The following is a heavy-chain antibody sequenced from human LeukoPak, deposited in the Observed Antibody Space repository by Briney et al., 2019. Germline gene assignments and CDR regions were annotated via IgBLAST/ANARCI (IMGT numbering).Heavy chain of an antibody. Sequence: SETLSLTCTVSGGSIRSSYYYWGWIRQPPGKGLEWIGSIYDSGSTYYNPSLKSRVTISVDTSKNQFSLKLYSVTAADTAVYFCARLNRYSDHFDYWGQGTLVTVSS. CDR3: ARLNRYSDHFDY. V-gene: IGHV4-39*01. J-gene: IGHJ4*02. CDR1: GGSIRSSYYY. D-gene: IGHD4-17*01. CDR2: IYDSGST.